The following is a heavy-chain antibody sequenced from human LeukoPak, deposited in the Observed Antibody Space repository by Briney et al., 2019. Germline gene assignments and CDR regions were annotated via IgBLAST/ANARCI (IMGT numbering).Heavy chain of an antibody. CDR1: GGSISSYY. Sequence: SETLSLTCTVSGGSISSYYWSWIRQPPGKGLEWIGYIYYSGSTDYNPSLKSRLSISVDTSKIQFSLRLSSVTVADTAVYYRARTPLRGATFFTSYPNWFDTWGQGTLVTVSS. D-gene: IGHD3-10*01. V-gene: IGHV4-59*08. CDR2: IYYSGST. J-gene: IGHJ5*02. CDR3: ARTPLRGATFFTSYPNWFDT.